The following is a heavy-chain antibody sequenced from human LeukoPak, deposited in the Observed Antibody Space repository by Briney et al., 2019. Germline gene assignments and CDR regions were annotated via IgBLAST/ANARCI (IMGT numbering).Heavy chain of an antibody. CDR3: ARTSHSGYMVRGVSYYGLDV. V-gene: IGHV3-48*02. CDR1: GFTFSTYR. Sequence: GGSLTLSCAASGFTFSTYRMIGLRQAPEKGLEWVSYITSSSSTIYYAHYVRGRFTISRDNAKNSLYLQMNSLREEDTAVYYCARTSHSGYMVRGVSYYGLDVWGQGTTVTVSS. J-gene: IGHJ6*02. CDR2: ITSSSSTI. D-gene: IGHD3-10*01.